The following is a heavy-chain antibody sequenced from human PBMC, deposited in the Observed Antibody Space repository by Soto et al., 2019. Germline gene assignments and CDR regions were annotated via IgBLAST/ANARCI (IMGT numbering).Heavy chain of an antibody. V-gene: IGHV1-69*01. CDR3: ASRGDSSGYYYVFSFDY. CDR1: GGTFSSYA. CDR2: IIPIFGTA. Sequence: QVQLVQSGAEVKKPGSSVKVSCKASGGTFSSYAISWVRQAPGQGLEWMGGIIPIFGTANYAQKFQGRVTITADESTSTAYMELSRLRSEDTAVYYCASRGDSSGYYYVFSFDYWGQGTLVTVSS. J-gene: IGHJ4*02. D-gene: IGHD3-22*01.